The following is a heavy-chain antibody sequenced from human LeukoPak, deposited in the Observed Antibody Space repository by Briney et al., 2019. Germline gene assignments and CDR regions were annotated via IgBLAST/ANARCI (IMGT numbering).Heavy chain of an antibody. V-gene: IGHV4-59*01. Sequence: SETLSLTCTVSGGSISSYYWSWIRQPPGKGLEWIGYIYYSGSTNYNPSLKSRVTISVDTSKNQFSLKLSSVTAADTAVYYCAAYGSGSYYFDYWGQGTLVTVSS. CDR2: IYYSGST. D-gene: IGHD3-10*01. J-gene: IGHJ4*02. CDR1: GGSISSYY. CDR3: AAYGSGSYYFDY.